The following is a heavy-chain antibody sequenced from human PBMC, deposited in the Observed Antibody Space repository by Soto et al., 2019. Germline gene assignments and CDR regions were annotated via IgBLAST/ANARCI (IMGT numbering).Heavy chain of an antibody. Sequence: GGSLRLSCGASGFTFSGYGMNWVRQEPGKGLEWVSYISSSSSTIYYADSVKGRFTISRDNAKNSLYLQMNSLRDEDTAVYYCARRGTGVVVISYYFDYWGQGTLVTVSS. CDR2: ISSSSSTI. CDR1: GFTFSGYG. V-gene: IGHV3-48*02. J-gene: IGHJ4*02. CDR3: ARRGTGVVVISYYFDY. D-gene: IGHD3-22*01.